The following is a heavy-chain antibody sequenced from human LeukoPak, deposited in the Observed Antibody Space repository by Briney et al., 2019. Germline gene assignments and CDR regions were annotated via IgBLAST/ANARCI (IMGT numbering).Heavy chain of an antibody. CDR3: TREEVYDFWSALRDY. J-gene: IGHJ4*02. D-gene: IGHD3-3*01. CDR2: IRSKAYGGTT. CDR1: GFTFGDYA. V-gene: IGHV3-49*03. Sequence: PGRSLRLSCTASGFTFGDYAMSWFRQAPGKGLEGVGFIRSKAYGGTTEYAASVKGRFTISRDDSKSIAYLQMNSLKTEDTAVYYCTREEVYDFWSALRDYWGQGTLVTVSS.